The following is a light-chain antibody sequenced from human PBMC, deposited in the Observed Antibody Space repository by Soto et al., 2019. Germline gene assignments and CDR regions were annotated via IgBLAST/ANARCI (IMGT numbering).Light chain of an antibody. V-gene: IGLV1-44*01. Sequence: QSVLTQPPSASGTPGQRVTISCSGSSSNIGSHTVNWYQQLPGTAPKLLIYTDDQRPSAVPDRFSGSKSGTSASLAISGLQSEDEADYHCVTWDDRLNGPVFGGGTKLTVL. J-gene: IGLJ2*01. CDR2: TDD. CDR1: SSNIGSHT. CDR3: VTWDDRLNGPV.